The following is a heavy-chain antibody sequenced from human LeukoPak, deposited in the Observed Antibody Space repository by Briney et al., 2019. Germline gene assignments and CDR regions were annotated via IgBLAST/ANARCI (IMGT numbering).Heavy chain of an antibody. Sequence: SVKVSCKASGGTFSSYAISWVRQAPGQGLEWMGRIIPILGIANYAQKFQGRVTITADKSASTAYMELSSLRSEDTAVYYCARVYYDILTGYQEGGFDPWGQGTLVTVSS. CDR3: ARVYYDILTGYQEGGFDP. V-gene: IGHV1-69*04. D-gene: IGHD3-9*01. CDR1: GGTFSSYA. CDR2: IIPILGIA. J-gene: IGHJ5*02.